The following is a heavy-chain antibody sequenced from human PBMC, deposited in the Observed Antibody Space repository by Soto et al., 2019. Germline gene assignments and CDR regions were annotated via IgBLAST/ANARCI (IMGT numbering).Heavy chain of an antibody. J-gene: IGHJ4*02. Sequence: TGVSLRLSCAASGVTIGSYSMNWVRQAPGKGLVWVSSISSSRSSICYADSVKGRFTISRDNAKNSLYLQMNSLRAEDTAVYYCVRTSLVVAAATREDYWGQGTLVTVSS. CDR3: VRTSLVVAAATREDY. CDR2: ISSSRSSI. D-gene: IGHD2-15*01. CDR1: GVTIGSYS. V-gene: IGHV3-21*01.